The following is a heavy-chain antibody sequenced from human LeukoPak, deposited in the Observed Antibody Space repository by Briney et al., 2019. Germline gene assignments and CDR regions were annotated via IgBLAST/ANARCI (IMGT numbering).Heavy chain of an antibody. CDR1: HYSFISYG. D-gene: IGHD1-14*01. J-gene: IGHJ4*02. CDR2: VGTDDGRT. CDR3: AKDLRWYYFDY. V-gene: IGHV1-18*01. Sequence: ASVKVSCKASHYSFISYGISWVRQVPGQGLEWMGWVGTDDGRTYYTKKLQGRVTMTTDTSTNTAYMDLRSLTSDDTAVYYCAKDLRWYYFDYWGQGTLVTVSS.